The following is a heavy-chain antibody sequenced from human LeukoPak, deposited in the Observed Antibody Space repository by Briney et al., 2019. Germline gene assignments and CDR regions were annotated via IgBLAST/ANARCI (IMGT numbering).Heavy chain of an antibody. Sequence: GGSLRLSCAASGFTFSSYEMNWVRQAPGKGLEWVSYISSSGSTIYYADSVKGRFTISRDNAKNSLYLQMNSLRAEDTAVYYCASGSYSYYYYYYMDVWGKGTTVTVSS. D-gene: IGHD1-26*01. CDR1: GFTFSSYE. CDR2: ISSSGSTI. J-gene: IGHJ6*03. V-gene: IGHV3-48*03. CDR3: ASGSYSYYYYYYMDV.